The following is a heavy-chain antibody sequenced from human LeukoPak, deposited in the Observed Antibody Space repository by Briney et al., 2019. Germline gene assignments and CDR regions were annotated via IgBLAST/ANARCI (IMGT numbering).Heavy chain of an antibody. J-gene: IGHJ4*02. Sequence: PGGSLRLSCAGSGFTFDSYSMNWVRQAPGKGLEWVSSISGGSGYIYYADSVKGRFTISRDNAKNSLYLQMDGLRAEDTAVYYCARGVDAAMVVDYWGQGTLVTVSS. CDR2: ISGGSGYI. V-gene: IGHV3-21*01. CDR3: ARGVDAAMVVDY. CDR1: GFTFDSYS. D-gene: IGHD5-18*01.